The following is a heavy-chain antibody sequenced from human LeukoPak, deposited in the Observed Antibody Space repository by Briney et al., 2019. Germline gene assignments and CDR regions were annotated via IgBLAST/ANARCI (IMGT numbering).Heavy chain of an antibody. Sequence: GGSLRLSCAASGFTFSSYAMSWVRQAPGKGLEWVSAISGSGGSTYYADSVKGRFTISRDNSKNTLYLQMSSLRAEDTAVYYCAKDYYDSSGYYAPPYYFDYWGQGTLVTVSS. D-gene: IGHD3-22*01. V-gene: IGHV3-23*01. CDR2: ISGSGGST. CDR3: AKDYYDSSGYYAPPYYFDY. CDR1: GFTFSSYA. J-gene: IGHJ4*02.